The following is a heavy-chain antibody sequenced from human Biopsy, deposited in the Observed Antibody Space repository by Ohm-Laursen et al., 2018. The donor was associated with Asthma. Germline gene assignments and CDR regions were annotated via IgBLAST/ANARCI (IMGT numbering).Heavy chain of an antibody. D-gene: IGHD3-9*01. Sequence: ESLKISCKASGYTFSDSWIGWVRQMPGKGLEWRGIIYPGDSDTRYSPSFQGQVTISADKSISTPFLQWSSLKASDTAMYYFARPRHTIFYDAFDIWGQGTMVTVSS. CDR2: IYPGDSDT. V-gene: IGHV5-51*01. CDR1: GYTFSDSW. CDR3: ARPRHTIFYDAFDI. J-gene: IGHJ3*02.